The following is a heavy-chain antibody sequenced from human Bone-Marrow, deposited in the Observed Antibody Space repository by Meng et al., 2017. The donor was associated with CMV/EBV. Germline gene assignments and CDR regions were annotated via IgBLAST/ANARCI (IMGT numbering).Heavy chain of an antibody. CDR2: ISDDGSNK. Sequence: GESLKISCAASGFTFSSYAMHWVRQAPGKGLEWVAVISDDGSNKFYADSVKGRFTISRDNSKNTLYLQMNSLRAEDTAVYYCAKRFGIVVVPAAINWGQGTLVTVSS. CDR1: GFTFSSYA. CDR3: AKRFGIVVVPAAIN. V-gene: IGHV3-30*04. J-gene: IGHJ4*02. D-gene: IGHD2-2*01.